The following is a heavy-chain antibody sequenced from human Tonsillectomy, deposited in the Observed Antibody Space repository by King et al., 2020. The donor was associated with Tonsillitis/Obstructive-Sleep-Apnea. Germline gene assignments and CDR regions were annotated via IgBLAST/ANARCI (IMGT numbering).Heavy chain of an antibody. D-gene: IGHD1-14*01. CDR1: GFTFSTYW. J-gene: IGHJ4*02. Sequence: VQLVESGGDLVQPGGSLRLSCAASGFTFSTYWMSWVRPAPGRGLEWVATLNQDGGVKHYVDSLKGRFTVTRDNAENSLYLPMNSLRVDDTAVYYCAGLRDSGTTYDFWGQGALVTVSS. V-gene: IGHV3-7*01. CDR2: LNQDGGVK. CDR3: AGLRDSGTTYDF.